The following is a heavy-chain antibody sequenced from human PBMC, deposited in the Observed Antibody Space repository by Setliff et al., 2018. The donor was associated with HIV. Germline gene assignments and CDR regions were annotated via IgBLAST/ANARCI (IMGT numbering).Heavy chain of an antibody. CDR1: GGSISSYY. V-gene: IGHV4-4*08. Sequence: PSETLSLTCTVSGGSISSYYWSWIRQPPGKGLEWIGYTYTSVTNYKPYLKSRVTISIDTSKNQFSLKLTSVTAADTAIYYCARSKGGGSGSFSYWGQGTLVTVSS. J-gene: IGHJ4*02. CDR3: ARSKGGGSGSFSY. CDR2: TYTSVT. D-gene: IGHD3-10*01.